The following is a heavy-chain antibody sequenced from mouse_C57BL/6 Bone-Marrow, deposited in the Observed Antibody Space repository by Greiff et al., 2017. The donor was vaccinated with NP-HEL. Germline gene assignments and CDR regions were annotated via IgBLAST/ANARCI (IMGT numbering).Heavy chain of an antibody. Sequence: QVQLQQSGPELVKPGASVKISCKASGYTFTDYYINWVKQRPGKGLEWIGWIFPGSGSTYYNEKFKGKATLTVDKSSSTAYMLLSSLTSEDSAVYFGARPYYYGSSPFAYWGQGTLVTVSA. CDR2: IFPGSGST. V-gene: IGHV1-75*01. CDR1: GYTFTDYY. J-gene: IGHJ3*01. D-gene: IGHD1-1*01. CDR3: ARPYYYGSSPFAY.